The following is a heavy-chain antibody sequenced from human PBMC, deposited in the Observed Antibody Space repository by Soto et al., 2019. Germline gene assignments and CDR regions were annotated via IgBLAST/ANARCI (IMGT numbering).Heavy chain of an antibody. CDR3: AKDPGGWGIAGTSFDS. CDR1: GFTFDGYA. V-gene: IGHV3-9*01. D-gene: IGHD1-20*01. Sequence: GGSLRLSCAASGFTFDGYAMHWVRQAPGKGLEWVAGIRWNSGSIGYADSVKGRFTISRDNAKNSLYLQMNSLRTEDTAFYYCAKDPGGWGIAGTSFDSWGQGTLVTVSS. CDR2: IRWNSGSI. J-gene: IGHJ4*02.